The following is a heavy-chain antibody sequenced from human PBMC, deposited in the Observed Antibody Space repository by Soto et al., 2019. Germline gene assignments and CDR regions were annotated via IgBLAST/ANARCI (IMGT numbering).Heavy chain of an antibody. V-gene: IGHV4-31*03. J-gene: IGHJ5*02. CDR3: ARLTRPKLAARP. CDR2: IYYSGST. D-gene: IGHD6-6*01. Sequence: SETLSLPCTVSGGSISSGGYYWSWIRQHPGKGVEWIGYIYYSGSTYHNPPLKSRVTISVDTSKNQFSLKLSSVTAADTAVYYCARLTRPKLAARPWGQGTLVTVSS. CDR1: GGSISSGGYY.